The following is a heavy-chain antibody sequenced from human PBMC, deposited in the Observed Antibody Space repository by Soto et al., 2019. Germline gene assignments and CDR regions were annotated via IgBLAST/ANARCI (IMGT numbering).Heavy chain of an antibody. CDR1: GYTFTRYG. CDR3: ARAEAYYDFWSGYHYYYYMDV. Sequence: VASVKVSCKASGYTFTRYGIIWVRQAPGQGLEWMGCISPNSGNTGYAQNLQGRVTMTRNTSTSTAYMELSSLRSEDTAVYYCARAEAYYDFWSGYHYYYYMDVWGKGTTVTVSS. V-gene: IGHV1-8*01. J-gene: IGHJ6*03. D-gene: IGHD3-3*01. CDR2: ISPNSGNT.